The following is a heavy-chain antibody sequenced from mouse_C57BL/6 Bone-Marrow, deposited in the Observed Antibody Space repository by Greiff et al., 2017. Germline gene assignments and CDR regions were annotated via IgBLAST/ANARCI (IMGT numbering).Heavy chain of an antibody. Sequence: DVKLVESGGDLVKPGGSLKLSCAASGFTFSSYGMSWVRQTPDKRLEWVATISSGGSYTSYPDSVKERFTISRDNAKNTLYLQMSSLKSEDTAMYYCARHTIVTTDAMDYWGQGTSVTVSS. CDR2: ISSGGSYT. D-gene: IGHD2-12*01. CDR3: ARHTIVTTDAMDY. J-gene: IGHJ4*01. V-gene: IGHV5-6*02. CDR1: GFTFSSYG.